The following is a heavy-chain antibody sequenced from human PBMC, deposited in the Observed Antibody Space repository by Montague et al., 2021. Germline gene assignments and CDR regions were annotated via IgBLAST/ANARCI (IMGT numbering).Heavy chain of an antibody. J-gene: IGHJ4*02. CDR2: IYWNDDK. D-gene: IGHD6-19*01. Sequence: PALVKPTQTLTLTCNFSGFSLNTRAVGVGWIRQPPGKALEWLALIYWNDDKRYSPSLKSRLTITKDTSKNQVVLIMTNADPVDTATYYCARHNSGWHSDFDYWSQGTLVTVSS. V-gene: IGHV2-5*01. CDR1: GFSLNTRAVG. CDR3: ARHNSGWHSDFDY.